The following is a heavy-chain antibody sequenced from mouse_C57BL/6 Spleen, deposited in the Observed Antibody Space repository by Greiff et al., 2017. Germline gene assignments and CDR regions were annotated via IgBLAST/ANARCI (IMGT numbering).Heavy chain of an antibody. V-gene: IGHV1-69*01. CDR3: ARRGYSYPHFDY. J-gene: IGHJ2*01. D-gene: IGHD2-10*01. CDR1: GYTFTSYW. Sequence: VQLQQPGAELVMPGASVKLSCKASGYTFTSYWMHWVKQRPGQGLEWIGEIDPSDSYTNYNQKFKGKSTLTVDKSSSTAYMQLSSLTSEDSAVYYCARRGYSYPHFDYWGQGTTLTVSS. CDR2: IDPSDSYT.